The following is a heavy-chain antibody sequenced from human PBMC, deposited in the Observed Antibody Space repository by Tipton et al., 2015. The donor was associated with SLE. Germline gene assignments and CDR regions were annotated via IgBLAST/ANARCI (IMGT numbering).Heavy chain of an antibody. CDR1: GGSISSSSYY. CDR3: ARDSEKAFDI. Sequence: TLSLTCTVSGGSISSSSYYWGWIRQPPGKGLEWIGSIYYSGSTYYNPSLKSRVTIPVDTSKNQFSLKLSSVTAADTAVYYCARDSEKAFDIWGQGTMVTVSS. CDR2: IYYSGST. V-gene: IGHV4-39*07. J-gene: IGHJ3*02.